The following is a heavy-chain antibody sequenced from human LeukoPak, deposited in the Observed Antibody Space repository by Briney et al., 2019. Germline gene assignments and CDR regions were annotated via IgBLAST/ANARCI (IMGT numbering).Heavy chain of an antibody. D-gene: IGHD5-18*01. CDR2: MSGSGDSI. Sequence: GGSLRLSCAASGFTFSNYPMTWVRQAPGKGLEWVSAMSGSGDSIKYADSVKGRFTMSRDNSKNTLYLQMNSLRAEDTAVYYCARGTAMVYYYYGMDVWGQGTTVTVSS. J-gene: IGHJ6*02. V-gene: IGHV3-23*01. CDR3: ARGTAMVYYYYGMDV. CDR1: GFTFSNYP.